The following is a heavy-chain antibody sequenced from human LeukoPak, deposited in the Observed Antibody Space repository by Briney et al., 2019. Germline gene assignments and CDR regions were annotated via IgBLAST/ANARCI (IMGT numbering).Heavy chain of an antibody. CDR2: ISGSSTYI. CDR1: GFTSSSYS. CDR3: ARRYYYDSGGYVTGWFER. D-gene: IGHD3-22*01. J-gene: IGHJ5*02. Sequence: NPGGSLRLSCAVSGFTSSSYSMNWVRQAPGKGLEWVSSISGSSTYIYYGDSVKGRFSISRDNAKSSLSLQMNSLRAEDTAVYYCARRYYYDSGGYVTGWFERCGRGTLVTVSS. V-gene: IGHV3-21*01.